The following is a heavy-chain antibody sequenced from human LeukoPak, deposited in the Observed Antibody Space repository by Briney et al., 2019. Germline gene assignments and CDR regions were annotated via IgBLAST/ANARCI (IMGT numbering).Heavy chain of an antibody. D-gene: IGHD4-11*01. Sequence: GGSLRLSCVASGFTFSSYAMHWVRQAPGKGLEWVAYIRYDGSNKFHADSVKGRFIISRDNSKNTLYLQMNSLRAEDTAVYYCAKLYGNYTHYFDYWGQGTLVTVSS. CDR1: GFTFSSYA. J-gene: IGHJ4*02. CDR3: AKLYGNYTHYFDY. CDR2: IRYDGSNK. V-gene: IGHV3-30*02.